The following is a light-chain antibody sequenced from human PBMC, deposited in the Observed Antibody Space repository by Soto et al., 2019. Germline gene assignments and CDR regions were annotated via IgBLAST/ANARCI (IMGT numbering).Light chain of an antibody. CDR3: QKYNSAPWT. V-gene: IGKV1-27*01. J-gene: IGKJ1*01. Sequence: DIQMTQSPSSLSASVGDRVTITCRASQGISSALAWYQQKPGKVPKLLIYAASTLQSGVPSRFSGSGSGTDFTLTISSLQPEDVATYYCQKYNSAPWTFGQGTKVDI. CDR2: AAS. CDR1: QGISSA.